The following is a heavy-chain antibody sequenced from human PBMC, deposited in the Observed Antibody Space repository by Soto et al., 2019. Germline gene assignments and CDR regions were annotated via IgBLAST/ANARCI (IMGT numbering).Heavy chain of an antibody. CDR3: ARHDRSGYYASFDY. V-gene: IGHV4-39*01. Sequence: SETLSLTCTVSGASISNTNYYWGWIRQPPGKGLEWIGSISYSRTTYYNPSLKSRVTISVDTSKKQFSLKLSSVTAADTAVYYCARHDRSGYYASFDYWGQGILVTVSS. J-gene: IGHJ4*02. D-gene: IGHD3-22*01. CDR2: ISYSRTT. CDR1: GASISNTNYY.